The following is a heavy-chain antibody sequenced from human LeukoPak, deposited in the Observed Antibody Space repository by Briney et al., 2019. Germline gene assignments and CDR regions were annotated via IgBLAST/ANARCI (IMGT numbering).Heavy chain of an antibody. CDR1: GFTFGSYW. D-gene: IGHD5-12*01. CDR2: IKEDGSET. V-gene: IGHV3-7*04. Sequence: GGSLRLSCAASGFTFGSYWMSWVRQAPGKGLELVANIKEDGSETYYVDSVKGRFTISRDNAKNSLYLQMNSLRAEDTAVYYCARGGGYISSWGQGTLVTVSS. CDR3: ARGGGYISS. J-gene: IGHJ5*02.